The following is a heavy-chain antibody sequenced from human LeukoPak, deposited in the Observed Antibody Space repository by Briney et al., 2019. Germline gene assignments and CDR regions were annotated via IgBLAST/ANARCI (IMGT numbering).Heavy chain of an antibody. V-gene: IGHV3-7*01. CDR1: GFTFSTYW. D-gene: IGHD3-22*01. CDR2: IKPDGSEK. J-gene: IGHJ4*02. Sequence: GGSLRLSCADSGFTFSTYWMSWLRQVPGKGLEWVANIKPDGSEKYYADSVKGRFSISRDNAKNSLYLQVNNLRAEDTAVYYCARTKNSGRYYYFDYWGPGTLVTVSS. CDR3: ARTKNSGRYYYFDY.